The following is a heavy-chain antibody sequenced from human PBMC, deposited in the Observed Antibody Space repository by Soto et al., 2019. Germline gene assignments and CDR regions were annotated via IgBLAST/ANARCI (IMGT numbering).Heavy chain of an antibody. CDR2: VYYSGST. D-gene: IGHD3-22*01. CDR1: GGSIISSTYY. J-gene: IGHJ4*02. Sequence: PSETLSLTCTVSGGSIISSTYYWVWIRQPPGKGLEWIGSVYYSGSTYYNPSLKSRVTISVDTSNNQFSLKLNSVTAADTAVYYCARHQYYYDSSGYTLDYWGQGTLVTVSS. CDR3: ARHQYYYDSSGYTLDY. V-gene: IGHV4-39*01.